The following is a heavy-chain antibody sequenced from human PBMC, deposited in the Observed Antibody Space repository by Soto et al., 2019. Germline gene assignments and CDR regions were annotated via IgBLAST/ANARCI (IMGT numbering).Heavy chain of an antibody. J-gene: IGHJ4*02. CDR1: GGSISGYY. V-gene: IGHV4-59*01. CDR2: IFYSGST. D-gene: IGHD3-10*01. Sequence: TSETLSLTCTVSGGSISGYYWGWVRQPPGKGLEWIGYIFYSGSTNYNPSLKSRVTISLDTSKNQFSLKLSSVTAADTAVYYCARARNYYGSGTSTVAFDYWGQGTLVTVSS. CDR3: ARARNYYGSGTSTVAFDY.